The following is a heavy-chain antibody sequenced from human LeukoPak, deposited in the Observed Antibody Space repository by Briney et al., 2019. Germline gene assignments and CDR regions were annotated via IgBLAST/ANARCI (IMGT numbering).Heavy chain of an antibody. Sequence: SETLSLTCTVSGYSISSGYFWGWMRQPPGKGLEWIGSIYQSETAHYNPSLKSRVTISVDTSKNQFSLKLRFVTAADTAVYYCARVRCSGGSCPYYYYYYYMDVWGKGTTVTVSS. V-gene: IGHV4-38-2*02. CDR2: IYQSETA. CDR3: ARVRCSGGSCPYYYYYYYMDV. J-gene: IGHJ6*03. D-gene: IGHD2-15*01. CDR1: GYSISSGYF.